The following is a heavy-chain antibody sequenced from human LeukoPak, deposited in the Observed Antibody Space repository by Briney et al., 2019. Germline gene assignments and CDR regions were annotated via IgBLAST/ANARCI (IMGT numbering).Heavy chain of an antibody. CDR3: ATYEGNGGSYYGRNDAFDI. D-gene: IGHD1-26*01. J-gene: IGHJ3*02. CDR2: FDPEDGET. CDR1: GYTLTELS. V-gene: IGHV1-24*01. Sequence: ASVKVSCKVSGYTLTELSMHWVRQAPGKGLEWMGGFDPEDGETIYAQKFQGRVTMTGDTSTDTAYMELSSLRSEDTAVYYCATYEGNGGSYYGRNDAFDIWGQGTMVTVSS.